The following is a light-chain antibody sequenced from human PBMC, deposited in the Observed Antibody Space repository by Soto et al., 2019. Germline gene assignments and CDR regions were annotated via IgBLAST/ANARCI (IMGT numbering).Light chain of an antibody. J-gene: IGKJ4*01. Sequence: DIQMTQSPTTLSASVGDRITVTCRASQSIGVWVAWYQQKPGKAPKVLISDASTLETGVPSRFSGGGSGTEFTITISSLQPDDFATYYCQHYSSSFLTFGGGTRVEIK. CDR3: QHYSSSFLT. CDR2: DAS. CDR1: QSIGVW. V-gene: IGKV1-5*01.